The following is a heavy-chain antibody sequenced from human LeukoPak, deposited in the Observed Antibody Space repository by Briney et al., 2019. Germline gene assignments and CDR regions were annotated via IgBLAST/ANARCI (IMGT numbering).Heavy chain of an antibody. Sequence: ASVKVSCKASGYTFTGYYMHWVRQAPGQGLEWMGWINPNSGGTNYAQKFQGRVTMTRDTSISTAYMELSRLRSDDTAVYYCARENSSSSHYYYYYGMDVWGQGTTATVSS. D-gene: IGHD6-6*01. CDR3: ARENSSSSHYYYYYGMDV. CDR2: INPNSGGT. V-gene: IGHV1-2*02. J-gene: IGHJ6*02. CDR1: GYTFTGYY.